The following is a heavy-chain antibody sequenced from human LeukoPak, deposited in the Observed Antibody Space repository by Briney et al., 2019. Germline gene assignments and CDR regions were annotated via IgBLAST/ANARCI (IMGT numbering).Heavy chain of an antibody. D-gene: IGHD2-2*01. V-gene: IGHV3-33*01. Sequence: GGSLRLSCAASGFTFGRYGMHWVRQPPGQGLEWVAFIWYDGSHKDYADSVKGRFTISGDNSKNTLFLQMNSLRAEDTAVYFCARGRGDCSTTSCYIDYWGQGTLVTVSS. CDR2: IWYDGSHK. CDR3: ARGRGDCSTTSCYIDY. CDR1: GFTFGRYG. J-gene: IGHJ4*02.